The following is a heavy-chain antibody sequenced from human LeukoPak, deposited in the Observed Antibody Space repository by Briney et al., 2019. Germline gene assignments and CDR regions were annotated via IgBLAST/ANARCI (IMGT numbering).Heavy chain of an antibody. Sequence: SETLSLTCTVSGGSISSYYWSWIRQPPGKGLGWIGCIYYSGSTNYNPSLKSRVTISVDTSKNQFSLKLSSVTAADTAVYYCARWYSSGWYGAFDYWGQGTLVTVSS. CDR3: ARWYSSGWYGAFDY. CDR2: IYYSGST. CDR1: GGSISSYY. D-gene: IGHD6-19*01. V-gene: IGHV4-59*08. J-gene: IGHJ4*02.